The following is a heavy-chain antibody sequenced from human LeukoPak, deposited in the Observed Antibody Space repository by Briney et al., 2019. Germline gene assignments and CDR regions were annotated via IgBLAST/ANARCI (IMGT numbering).Heavy chain of an antibody. D-gene: IGHD1-26*01. Sequence: ASVKVSCKASGYTFTGYYMHWVRQAPGKGLEWMGGFDPEDGATIYAQKFQGRVTMTEDTSTDTAYMELSSLRSEDTAVYCCATWGVLRLFDPWGQGTLVTVSS. CDR3: ATWGVLRLFDP. V-gene: IGHV1-24*01. CDR2: FDPEDGAT. J-gene: IGHJ5*02. CDR1: GYTFTGYY.